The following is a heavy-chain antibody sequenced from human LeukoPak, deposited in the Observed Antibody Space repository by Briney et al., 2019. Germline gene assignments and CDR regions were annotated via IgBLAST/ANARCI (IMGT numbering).Heavy chain of an antibody. Sequence: PGGSLRLSCAASGFTFSDYYMSWIRQAPGKGLEWVSYISSSGSTIYYADSVKGRFTISRDNSNNTLYLQMSSLRVEDTAVYYCASQIAVAGTALDYWGQGTLVTVS. D-gene: IGHD6-19*01. V-gene: IGHV3-11*04. CDR1: GFTFSDYY. CDR3: ASQIAVAGTALDY. J-gene: IGHJ4*02. CDR2: ISSSGSTI.